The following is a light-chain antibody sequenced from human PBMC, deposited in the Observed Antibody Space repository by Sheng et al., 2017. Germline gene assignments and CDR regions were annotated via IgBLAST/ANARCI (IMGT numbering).Light chain of an antibody. V-gene: IGKV1-12*01. CDR3: QQAQSFPYT. Sequence: DIQMTQSPSTLSASVGDRVTITCRASQSISSWLAWYQQRPGKAPKLLVFAASRLESGVPSRFSGSGSGTDYTLTISSLQPEDFATYYCQQAQSFPYTFGQGTKVEIK. J-gene: IGKJ2*01. CDR2: AAS. CDR1: QSISSW.